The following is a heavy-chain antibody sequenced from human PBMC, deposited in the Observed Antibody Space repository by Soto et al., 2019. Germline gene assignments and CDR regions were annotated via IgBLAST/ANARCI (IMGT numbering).Heavy chain of an antibody. V-gene: IGHV3-23*01. J-gene: IGHJ3*01. CDR3: AKVLWIDDAFDA. CDR2: INRGSTST. Sequence: GGSLRLSCAASGFTFSSYAMSWVRQAPGKGLEWVATINRGSTSTYYADSVRGRFTISRDNSKNTLLLQMNSLRAEDTAIYYCAKVLWIDDAFDAWGQGTMVTVSS. CDR1: GFTFSSYA. D-gene: IGHD2-2*03.